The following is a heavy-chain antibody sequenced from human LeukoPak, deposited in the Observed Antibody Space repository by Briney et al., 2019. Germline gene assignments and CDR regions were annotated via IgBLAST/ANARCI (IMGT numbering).Heavy chain of an antibody. CDR2: IYYSGST. CDR1: GGSISSYY. D-gene: IGHD2-15*01. CDR3: ARVSAATTDY. Sequence: SETLSLTCTVSGGSISSYYWSWIRQPPGKGLEWIGYIYYSGSTNYNPALKSRVTISVDTSKNQFSLKLSSVTAADTAVYYCARVSAATTDYWGQGTLVTVSS. V-gene: IGHV4-59*01. J-gene: IGHJ4*02.